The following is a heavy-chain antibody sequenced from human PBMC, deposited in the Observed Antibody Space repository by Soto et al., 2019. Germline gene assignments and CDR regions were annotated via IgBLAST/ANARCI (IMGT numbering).Heavy chain of an antibody. CDR3: VRAAGYSGNDYVYYYGMDV. CDR2: VWYDGGNK. CDR1: GFTFRNYG. V-gene: IGHV3-33*01. Sequence: QVQLVESGGGVVQPGRSLRLSCAASGFTFRNYGMDWVRQAPAKGLEWVALVWYDGGNKNYVDSVKGRFTISRDNSKNTLYLQMNSLRDEDTAVYYCVRAAGYSGNDYVYYYGMDVWGQGTTVTVSS. J-gene: IGHJ6*02. D-gene: IGHD5-12*01.